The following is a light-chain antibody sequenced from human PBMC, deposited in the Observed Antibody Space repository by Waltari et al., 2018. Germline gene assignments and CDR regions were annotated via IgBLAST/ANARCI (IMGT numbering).Light chain of an antibody. V-gene: IGKV1-39*01. CDR3: QQSYNTPLT. CDR2: AAS. J-gene: IGKJ4*01. CDR1: QSITNF. Sequence: GDRVTITCRASQSITNFLNWYQQRPGKAPKLLIYAASILQSGVPSKFSGSGSGTDFTLTISSLQPEDFATYYCQQSYNTPLTFGGGTKVEIK.